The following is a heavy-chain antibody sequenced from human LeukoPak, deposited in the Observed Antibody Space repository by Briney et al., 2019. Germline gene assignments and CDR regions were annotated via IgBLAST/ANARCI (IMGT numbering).Heavy chain of an antibody. J-gene: IGHJ4*02. Sequence: PGGSLRLSCAASGFTFSSYWMHWVRQAPGKGLVWVSRINSDGSSTTYADSVKGRFTISRDKAKNTLYLQMNSLRAEDTAMYYCVRQYSYDSSGYYPWDYWGQGTLVTVSS. CDR1: GFTFSSYW. V-gene: IGHV3-74*01. D-gene: IGHD3-22*01. CDR2: INSDGSST. CDR3: VRQYSYDSSGYYPWDY.